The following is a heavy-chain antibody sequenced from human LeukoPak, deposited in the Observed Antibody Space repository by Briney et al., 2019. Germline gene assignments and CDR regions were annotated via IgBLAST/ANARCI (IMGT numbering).Heavy chain of an antibody. CDR1: GFIFSTYW. J-gene: IGHJ3*02. Sequence: GGSLRLSCAASGFIFSTYWMHWVRQAPGKGLMWISRIKSDGSSATYADSVKGRFTISRDNAKNSLYLQMNSLRAEDTAVYYCARVGAPNYYDSSGYYAFDIWGQGTMVTVSS. CDR2: IKSDGSSA. D-gene: IGHD3-22*01. CDR3: ARVGAPNYYDSSGYYAFDI. V-gene: IGHV3-74*01.